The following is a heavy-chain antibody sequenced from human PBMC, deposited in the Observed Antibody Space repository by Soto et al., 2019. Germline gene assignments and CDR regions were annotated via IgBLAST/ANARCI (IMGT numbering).Heavy chain of an antibody. D-gene: IGHD6-13*01. V-gene: IGHV1-46*03. J-gene: IGHJ4*02. Sequence: ASVKVSCKASGYTFTSHYMHWVRQAPGQGLEWMGIINPSGDSTRYAQKFQGRVTMTRDTSTSTVYMDLSSLRSEDTAVYYCARDSTTWAVDYWGQGTLVTVSS. CDR3: ARDSTTWAVDY. CDR1: GYTFTSHY. CDR2: INPSGDST.